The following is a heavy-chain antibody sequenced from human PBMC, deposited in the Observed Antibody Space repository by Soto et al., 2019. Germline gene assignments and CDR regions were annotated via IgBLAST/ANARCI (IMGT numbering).Heavy chain of an antibody. D-gene: IGHD6-19*01. J-gene: IGHJ4*02. CDR3: ATEGWLARGYFDY. Sequence: QVQLVESGGGVVQPGRSLRLSCAASGFTFSSYGMHWVRQAPGKGLEWVAVIWYDGSNKYYADSVKGRFTISRDNSKNTLYLQMNSLRAEDTAVYYCATEGWLARGYFDYWGQGTLVTVSS. CDR1: GFTFSSYG. V-gene: IGHV3-33*01. CDR2: IWYDGSNK.